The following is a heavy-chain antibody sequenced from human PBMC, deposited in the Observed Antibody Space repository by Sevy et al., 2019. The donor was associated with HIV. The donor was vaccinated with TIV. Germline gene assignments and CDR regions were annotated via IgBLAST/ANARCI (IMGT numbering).Heavy chain of an antibody. V-gene: IGHV1-2*02. CDR2: INPKSDAP. J-gene: IGHJ3*02. Sequence: ASVKVSCKASGYTFTVYYIHWMRQAPGQGLEWMGWINPKSDAPLYAQKFQGRITMTTDTSTSTAYMELSRLRSDDTAMYFCARALYLDSIGYHSAYAFDIWAQGTMVTVSS. CDR3: ARALYLDSIGYHSAYAFDI. D-gene: IGHD3-22*01. CDR1: GYTFTVYY.